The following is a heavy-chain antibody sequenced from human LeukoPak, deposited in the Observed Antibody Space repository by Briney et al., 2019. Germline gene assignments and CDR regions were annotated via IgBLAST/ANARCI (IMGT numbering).Heavy chain of an antibody. CDR2: IRQDGSER. V-gene: IGHV3-7*01. CDR3: ASAPWAPPLLD. D-gene: IGHD2-15*01. CDR1: GFTFSSYW. Sequence: PGGSLRLSCAASGFTFSSYWMSWVRQAPGKGLEWVANIRQDGSERYYVDSVKGRFTISRDNAQNLLYLQMNRLRADDTAVYFCASAPWAPPLLDWGQGTRVTVSS. J-gene: IGHJ4*02.